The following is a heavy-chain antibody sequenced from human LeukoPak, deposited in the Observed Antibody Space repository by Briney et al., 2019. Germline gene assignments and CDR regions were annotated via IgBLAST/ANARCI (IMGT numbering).Heavy chain of an antibody. CDR1: GGSFSGYY. Sequence: SETLSLTCAVYGGSFSGYYWSWIRQPPGKGLEWIGEINHSGSTNYNPSLKSRVTISVDTSKNQFSLKLSSVTAADTAGYYCARTSYDFWSGYSNWFDPWGQGTLVTVSS. V-gene: IGHV4-34*01. J-gene: IGHJ5*02. CDR2: INHSGST. D-gene: IGHD3-3*01. CDR3: ARTSYDFWSGYSNWFDP.